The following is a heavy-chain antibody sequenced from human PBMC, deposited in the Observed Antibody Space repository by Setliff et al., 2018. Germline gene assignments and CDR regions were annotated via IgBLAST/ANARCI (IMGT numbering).Heavy chain of an antibody. V-gene: IGHV4-59*08. J-gene: IGHJ4*02. CDR2: VFYGGST. Sequence: SETLSLTCAVSGASTTTYYWSWIRQPPGKGLEWIGYVFYGGSTKFNPPLKSRASISVDTTRNQFSLRLISVTAADTAIYYCARHLGPWDPVDYWGPGTLVTVSS. CDR1: GASTTTYY. CDR3: ARHLGPWDPVDY. D-gene: IGHD1-26*01.